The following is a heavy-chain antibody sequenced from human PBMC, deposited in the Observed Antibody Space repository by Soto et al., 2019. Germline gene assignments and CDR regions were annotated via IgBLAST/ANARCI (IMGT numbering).Heavy chain of an antibody. CDR2: FDPEDGET. D-gene: IGHD3-16*02. Sequence: ASVKVSCKVSGYTLTELSMHWVRQAPGKGLEWMGGFDPEDGETIYAQKFQGRVTMTEDTSTDTAYMELSSLRSEDTAVYYGAPRRGYYDYVWGSYRNWFDPWGQGTLVTVSS. V-gene: IGHV1-24*01. CDR1: GYTLTELS. J-gene: IGHJ5*02. CDR3: APRRGYYDYVWGSYRNWFDP.